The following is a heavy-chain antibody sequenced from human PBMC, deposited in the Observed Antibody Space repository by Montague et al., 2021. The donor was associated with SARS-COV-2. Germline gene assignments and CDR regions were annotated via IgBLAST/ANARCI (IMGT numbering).Heavy chain of an antibody. CDR1: FGSISTNY. CDR3: ARQDAWAYCGDEGYRGWFDS. J-gene: IGHJ5*01. V-gene: IGHV4-59*01. CDR2: IFYNGST. D-gene: IGHD2-21*01. Sequence: SETLSLTCTVSFGSISTNYWSWIRQPPGQGLEWIGFIFYNGSTKYNPSLKRRGSITLETSKNQFSLKLSAVAAADAAVYYCARQDAWAYCGDEGYRGWFDSWGQGTLVTVSS.